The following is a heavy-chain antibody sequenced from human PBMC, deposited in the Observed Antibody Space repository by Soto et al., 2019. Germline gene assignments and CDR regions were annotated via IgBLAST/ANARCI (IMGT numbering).Heavy chain of an antibody. CDR2: ISWNSGSI. Sequence: GGSLRLSCAASGFTFDDYAMHWVRQAPGKGLEWVSGISWNSGSIGYADSVKGRFTISRDNAKNSLYLQMNSLRAEDTALYYCFRSVDTAMVTLLWGQGTLVTSPQ. V-gene: IGHV3-9*01. J-gene: IGHJ4*02. CDR3: FRSVDTAMVTLL. D-gene: IGHD5-18*01. CDR1: GFTFDDYA.